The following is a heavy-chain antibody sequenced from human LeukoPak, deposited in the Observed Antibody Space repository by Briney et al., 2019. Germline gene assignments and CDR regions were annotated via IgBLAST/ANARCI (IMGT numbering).Heavy chain of an antibody. Sequence: SQTLSLTCAISGDSVSSNSAAWNWIRQSPLRGLEWLGRTYYRSKWNNDYAVSVKSRITINPDTAKNQFSLQLKSVTPEDTAVYYCARSPEAYDSCGCDYWGQGALVTVSS. CDR1: GDSVSSNSAA. J-gene: IGHJ4*02. V-gene: IGHV6-1*01. CDR2: TYYRSKWNN. CDR3: ARSPEAYDSCGCDY. D-gene: IGHD3-22*01.